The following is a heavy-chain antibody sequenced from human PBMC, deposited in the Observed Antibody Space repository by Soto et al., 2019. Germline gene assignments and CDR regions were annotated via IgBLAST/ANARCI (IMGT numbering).Heavy chain of an antibody. J-gene: IGHJ5*02. CDR1: GGTFSSYA. CDR3: GESGHSSSPFWGWFDP. Sequence: SVKVSCKASGGTFSSYAISWVRQAPGQGLEWMGGIIPIFGTANYAQKFQGRVTITADESTSTAYVELSSLRSEDTAVYYCGESGHSSSPFWGWFDPWGQGTLVTVYS. D-gene: IGHD6-6*01. CDR2: IIPIFGTA. V-gene: IGHV1-69*13.